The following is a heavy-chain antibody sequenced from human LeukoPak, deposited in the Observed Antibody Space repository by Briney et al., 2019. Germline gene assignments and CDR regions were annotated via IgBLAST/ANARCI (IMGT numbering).Heavy chain of an antibody. CDR1: GGSISSYY. V-gene: IGHV4-4*09. J-gene: IGHJ6*03. D-gene: IGHD2-2*02. Sequence: SETLSLTCTVSGGSISSYYWSWIRQPPGKGLEWIGYIYTSGSTNYNPSLKSRVTISVDTSKNQFSLKLSSVTAADTAVYYCARRNRGYCSSISCYSPTGTTYYYYYMDVWGKGTTVTVSS. CDR3: ARRNRGYCSSISCYSPTGTTYYYYYMDV. CDR2: IYTSGST.